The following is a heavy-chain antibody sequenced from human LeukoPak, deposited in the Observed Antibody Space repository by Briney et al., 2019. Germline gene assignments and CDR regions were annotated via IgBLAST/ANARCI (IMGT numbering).Heavy chain of an antibody. Sequence: SVKVSCKASGGTFSSYAISWVRQAPGQGLEWMGGIIPIFGTANYAQKFQGRVTITADESTSTAYMELSSLRSEDTAVYYCARVSSGWYCFDYWGQGTLVTVSS. CDR2: IIPIFGTA. V-gene: IGHV1-69*13. J-gene: IGHJ4*02. CDR1: GGTFSSYA. D-gene: IGHD6-19*01. CDR3: ARVSSGWYCFDY.